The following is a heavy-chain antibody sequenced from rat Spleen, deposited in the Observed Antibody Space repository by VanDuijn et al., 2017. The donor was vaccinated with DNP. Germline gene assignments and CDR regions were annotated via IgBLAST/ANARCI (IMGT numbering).Heavy chain of an antibody. V-gene: IGHV5S13*01. Sequence: EVQLVESGGGLVQPGRSLKLSCAASGFTFSNYGMAWVRQAPKKGLEWVATISTSGGSTYYRDSVKGRFTITRDNAKNTLYLQMNSLRSEDKATYYCAKVATVAPDYWGQGVMVTVSS. CDR2: ISTSGGST. CDR1: GFTFSNYG. J-gene: IGHJ2*01. D-gene: IGHD1-1*01. CDR3: AKVATVAPDY.